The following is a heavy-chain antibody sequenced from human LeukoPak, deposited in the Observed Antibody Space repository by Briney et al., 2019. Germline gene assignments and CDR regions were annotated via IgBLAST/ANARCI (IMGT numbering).Heavy chain of an antibody. CDR3: ARGVPLVLRYFDWHDAFDI. Sequence: ETLSLTCTVSGGSISSSSYYWGWIRQPPGKGLEWIGSIYYSGSTYYNPSLKSRVTISVDTSKNQFSLKLSSVTAADTAVYYCARGVPLVLRYFDWHDAFDIWGQGTMVTVSS. V-gene: IGHV4-39*07. CDR2: IYYSGST. D-gene: IGHD3-9*01. J-gene: IGHJ3*02. CDR1: GGSISSSSYY.